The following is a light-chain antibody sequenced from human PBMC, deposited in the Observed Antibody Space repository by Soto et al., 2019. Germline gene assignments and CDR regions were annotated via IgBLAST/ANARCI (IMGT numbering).Light chain of an antibody. J-gene: IGLJ2*01. CDR3: SSSGGSNGFVV. CDR1: SGDVGGYTY. CDR2: EVS. V-gene: IGLV2-8*01. Sequence: QSVLTQPPSASESPGQSVTISCTGVSGDVGGYTYVSWYQHYPGKAPKLLIYEVSKRPQGVPDRFTGSKSGNTASLTVSGLQPDDEADYYCSSSGGSNGFVVFGGGTQLTVL.